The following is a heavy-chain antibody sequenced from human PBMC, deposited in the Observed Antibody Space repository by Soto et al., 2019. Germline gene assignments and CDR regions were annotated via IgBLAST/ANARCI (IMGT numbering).Heavy chain of an antibody. Sequence: EVQLLESGGGLVQPGGSLRLSCAASGFTFSSYAMSWVRQAPGKGLEWVSAISGSGGSTHYADSVKGRFTISRDNSKNTLYLQMNSLRAEDTAVYYCAKAYGSGSYEGYYYYYGMDVWGQGTTVTVSS. D-gene: IGHD3-10*01. CDR3: AKAYGSGSYEGYYYYYGMDV. J-gene: IGHJ6*02. CDR2: ISGSGGST. CDR1: GFTFSSYA. V-gene: IGHV3-23*01.